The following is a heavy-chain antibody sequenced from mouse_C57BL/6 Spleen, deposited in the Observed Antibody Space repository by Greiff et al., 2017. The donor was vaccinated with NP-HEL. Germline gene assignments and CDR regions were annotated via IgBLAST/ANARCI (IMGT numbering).Heavy chain of an antibody. V-gene: IGHV1-7*01. J-gene: IGHJ2*01. D-gene: IGHD1-1*01. CDR3: ARIITTVVGNFDY. Sequence: VQLQQSGAELAKPGASVKLSCKASGYTFTSYWMHWVKQRPGQGLEWIGYINPSSGYTKYNQKFKDKATLTADKSSSTAYMQLSSLTYEDSAVYYCARIITTVVGNFDYLGQGTTLTVSS. CDR2: INPSSGYT. CDR1: GYTFTSYW.